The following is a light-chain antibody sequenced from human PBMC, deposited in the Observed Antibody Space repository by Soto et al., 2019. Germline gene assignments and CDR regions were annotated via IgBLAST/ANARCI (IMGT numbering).Light chain of an antibody. CDR1: SSDVGAYNY. CDR3: YSYTSSSTYV. J-gene: IGLJ1*01. CDR2: DVS. V-gene: IGLV2-14*01. Sequence: SVVSQPAYVCGSPGTSITISCTGTSSDVGAYNYVSWYQQHPAKVPKLMIYDVSNRPSGVSDRFSGSKSGNTASLTISGLQAEDEADYYSYSYTSSSTYVVGTGTKVTVL.